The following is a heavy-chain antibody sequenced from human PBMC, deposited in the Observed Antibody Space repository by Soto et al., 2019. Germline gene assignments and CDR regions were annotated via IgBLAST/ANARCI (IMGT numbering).Heavy chain of an antibody. CDR1: GFTFTAYS. V-gene: IGHV1-3*01. J-gene: IGHJ4*02. Sequence: ASVKVSCKASGFTFTAYSMRWLRQSPGQRPEWMGWVTAGKGNTDYSQKFQGRVTITRDTYATTVYMELYSLRSEDTAVYYCARENPPQAGSYYDYWGQGTLVTVSS. CDR2: VTAGKGNT. CDR3: ARENPPQAGSYYDY. D-gene: IGHD1-26*01.